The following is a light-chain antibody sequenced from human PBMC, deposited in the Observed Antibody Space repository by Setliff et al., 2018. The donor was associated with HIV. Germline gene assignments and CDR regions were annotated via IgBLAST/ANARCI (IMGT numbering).Light chain of an antibody. CDR2: YVI. CDR3: SSYTSSSTWV. J-gene: IGLJ3*02. Sequence: QSALTQPASVSGSPGQWITISCTGTSSDVGGLNYVSWYQQQPGKAPQLLIYYVITRPSGVSDRFSASKSGNTASLTISGLQADDEADYYCSSYTSSSTWVFGGGTKVTVL. V-gene: IGLV2-14*03. CDR1: SSDVGGLNY.